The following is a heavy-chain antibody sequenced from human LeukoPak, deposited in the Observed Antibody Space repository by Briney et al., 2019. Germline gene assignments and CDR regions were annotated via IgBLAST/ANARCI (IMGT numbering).Heavy chain of an antibody. V-gene: IGHV4-39*07. CDR2: IYYGGST. CDR1: GGSISSSSYY. J-gene: IGHJ3*02. D-gene: IGHD3-10*01. CDR3: ARALWGGYYKGAFDI. Sequence: KASETLSLTCTVSGGSISSSSYYWGWIRQPPGKGLEWIGSIYYGGSTYYNPSLKSRVTISVDTSKNQFSLKLSSVTAADTAVYYCARALWGGYYKGAFDIWGQGTMVTVSS.